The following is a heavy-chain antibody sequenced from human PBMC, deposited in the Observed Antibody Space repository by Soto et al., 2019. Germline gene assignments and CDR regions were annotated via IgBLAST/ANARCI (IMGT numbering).Heavy chain of an antibody. CDR3: ARQSTTVQLVPAALLDY. CDR2: IDPSDSYT. CDR1: GYSFTSYW. J-gene: IGHJ4*01. D-gene: IGHD2-2*01. V-gene: IGHV5-10-1*01. Sequence: PGESLKISCKGSGYSFTSYWISWVRQMPGKGLEWMGRIDPSDSYTNYSPSFQGHVTISADKSISTAYLQWSSLKASDTAMYYCARQSTTVQLVPAALLDYWGHGTLVTVSS.